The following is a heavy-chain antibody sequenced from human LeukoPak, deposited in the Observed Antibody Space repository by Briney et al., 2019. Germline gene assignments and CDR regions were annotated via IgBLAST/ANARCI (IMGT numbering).Heavy chain of an antibody. CDR2: IYTSGST. V-gene: IGHV4-4*07. J-gene: IGHJ5*02. CDR3: ARDVRRNSQIILNWFDP. CDR1: GGSISSYY. D-gene: IGHD1-7*01. Sequence: SETLSLTCTVSGGSISSYYWSWIRQPAGKGLEWIGRIYTSGSTNYNPSLKSRVTMSVDTSKNQFSLKLSSVTAADTAVYYCARDVRRNSQIILNWFDPWGQGTLVTVSS.